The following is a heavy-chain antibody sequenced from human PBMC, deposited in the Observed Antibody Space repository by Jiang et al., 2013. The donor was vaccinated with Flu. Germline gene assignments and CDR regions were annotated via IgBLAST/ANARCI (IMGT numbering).Heavy chain of an antibody. Sequence: GAEVKKPGASVKVSCKASGYTFTSYGISWVRQAPGQGLEWMGWISAYNGNTNYAQKLQGRVTMTTDTSTSTAYMELRSLRSDDTAVYYCARDLPDYYDSSGLDYWGQGTLVTVSS. CDR2: ISAYNGNT. CDR1: GYTFTSYG. D-gene: IGHD3-22*01. J-gene: IGHJ4*02. CDR3: ARDLPDYYDSSGLDY. V-gene: IGHV1-18*01.